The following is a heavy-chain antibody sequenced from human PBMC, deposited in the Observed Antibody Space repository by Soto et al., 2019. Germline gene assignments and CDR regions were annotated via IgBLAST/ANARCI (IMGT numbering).Heavy chain of an antibody. J-gene: IGHJ4*02. D-gene: IGHD3-22*01. CDR3: PRHFYDARDYRGEAY. V-gene: IGHV5-10-1*01. CDR1: GYSFRNYR. CDR2: IHPRDSST. Sequence: GESLKISCHGSGYSFRNYRISWLRQVPGKGLEWMGRIHPRDSSTNYSPSIQGHVVISADTSTNTATPQWSSLKASDTAIYYCPRHFYDARDYRGEAYGGQGTLVTVS.